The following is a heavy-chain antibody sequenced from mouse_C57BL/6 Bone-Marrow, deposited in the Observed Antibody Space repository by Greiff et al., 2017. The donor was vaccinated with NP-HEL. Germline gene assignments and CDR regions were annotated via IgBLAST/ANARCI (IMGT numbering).Heavy chain of an antibody. CDR3: ARHGSIYFDY. CDR1: GFTFSDYY. J-gene: IGHJ2*01. Sequence: EVKLVESGGGLVQPGGSLKLSCAASGFTFSDYYMYWVRQTPEKRLEWVAYISNGGGSTYYPDTVKGRFTISRDNAKNTLYLQMSRLKSEDTAMYYCARHGSIYFDYWGQGTTLTVSS. CDR2: ISNGGGST. D-gene: IGHD2-10*02. V-gene: IGHV5-12*01.